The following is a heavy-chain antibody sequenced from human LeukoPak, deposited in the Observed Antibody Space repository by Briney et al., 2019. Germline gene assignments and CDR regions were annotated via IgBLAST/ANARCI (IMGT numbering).Heavy chain of an antibody. V-gene: IGHV3-23*01. Sequence: GGSLRLSCAASGFTFSSYGMNWVRQAPGKGLEWVSAISDSGSDTYYADSVKGRFTISKDNSKNTLYLQMNSLRAEDTAIYYCARNQKGASDAFDIWGLGTMVTVSS. J-gene: IGHJ3*02. CDR2: ISDSGSDT. CDR3: ARNQKGASDAFDI. CDR1: GFTFSSYG.